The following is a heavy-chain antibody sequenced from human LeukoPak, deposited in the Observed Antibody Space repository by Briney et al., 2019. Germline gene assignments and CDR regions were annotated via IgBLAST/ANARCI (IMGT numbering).Heavy chain of an antibody. D-gene: IGHD6-13*01. V-gene: IGHV3-66*02. CDR2: IYGADAA. Sequence: GGSLRLSCAASGFNVSSNYMTWIRQAPGKGLEWVSLIYGADAAYYAESVRGRFMISRDNLKNTLVLQMNSLGVEDTAVYYCVTSTGQQFIPYDYWGQGTHVTVSS. CDR1: GFNVSSNY. CDR3: VTSTGQQFIPYDY. J-gene: IGHJ4*02.